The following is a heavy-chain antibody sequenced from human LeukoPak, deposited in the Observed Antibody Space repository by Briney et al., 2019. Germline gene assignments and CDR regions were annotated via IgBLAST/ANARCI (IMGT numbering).Heavy chain of an antibody. CDR1: GFTFSSYG. J-gene: IGHJ6*03. V-gene: IGHV3-74*01. Sequence: GGSLRLSCAASGFTFSSYGMSWVRQAPGKGLVWVSRINSDGSSTSYADSVKGRFTISRDNAKNTLYLQMNSLRAEDTAVYYCARDQDGSSWYYYYYMDVWGKGTTVTVSS. CDR3: ARDQDGSSWYYYYYMDV. CDR2: INSDGSST. D-gene: IGHD6-13*01.